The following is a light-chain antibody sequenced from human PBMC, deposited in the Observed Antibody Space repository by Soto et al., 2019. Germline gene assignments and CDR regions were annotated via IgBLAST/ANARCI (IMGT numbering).Light chain of an antibody. Sequence: EIVMTQSPATLSVSPGERATLFCRARQSVRSNFLAWYQQKPGQAPRLLIYGASTRATGVPARFSGSGSGTEFTLTISSLQSEDFAVYYCQQYSAWPLTFGGGTKVEIK. CDR2: GAS. CDR3: QQYSAWPLT. V-gene: IGKV3-15*01. CDR1: QSVRSN. J-gene: IGKJ4*01.